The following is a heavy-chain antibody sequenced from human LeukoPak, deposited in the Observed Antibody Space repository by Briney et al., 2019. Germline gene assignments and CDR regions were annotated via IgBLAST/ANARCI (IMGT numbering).Heavy chain of an antibody. Sequence: PGGSLRLSCAASGFTFSSYAMHWVRQAPGKGLEWVAVISYDGSNKYYADSVKGRFTISRDNSKNTLYLQMNSLRAEDTAVYYCARDGTYYYDSNGYYRPFSVLGFVYWGQGTLVSVSS. V-gene: IGHV3-30*04. CDR2: ISYDGSNK. D-gene: IGHD3-22*01. CDR1: GFTFSSYA. J-gene: IGHJ4*02. CDR3: ARDGTYYYDSNGYYRPFSVLGFVY.